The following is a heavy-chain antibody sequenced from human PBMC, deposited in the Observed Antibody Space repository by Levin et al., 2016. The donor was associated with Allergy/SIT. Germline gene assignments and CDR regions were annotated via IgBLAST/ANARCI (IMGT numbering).Heavy chain of an antibody. CDR1: GFTFDDYA. Sequence: LSLTCAASGFTFDDYAMHWVRQAPGKGLEWVSGISWNSGSIGYADSVKGRFTISRDNAKNSLYLQMNSLRAEDTALYYCAKVNIPRYCSSTSCYNKLGDYYGMDVWGQGTTVTVSS. D-gene: IGHD2-2*02. CDR3: AKVNIPRYCSSTSCYNKLGDYYGMDV. J-gene: IGHJ6*02. V-gene: IGHV3-9*01. CDR2: ISWNSGSI.